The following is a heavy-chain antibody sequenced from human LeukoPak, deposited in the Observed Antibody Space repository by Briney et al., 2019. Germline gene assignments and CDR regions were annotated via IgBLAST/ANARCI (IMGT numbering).Heavy chain of an antibody. D-gene: IGHD1-26*01. CDR1: GFTFSSYD. V-gene: IGHV3-30*18. J-gene: IGHJ4*02. Sequence: GGSLRLSCAASGFTFSSYDMHWVRQPPGKGLEWVGVISYDGSNKYYADSVKGRFTISRDNSKNTLYLQMNSLRAEETSVYYCAKDRSGSYDYWGQGTLVTVSS. CDR3: AKDRSGSYDY. CDR2: ISYDGSNK.